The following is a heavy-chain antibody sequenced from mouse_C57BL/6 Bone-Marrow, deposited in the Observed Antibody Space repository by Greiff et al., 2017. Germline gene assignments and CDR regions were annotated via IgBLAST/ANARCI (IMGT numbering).Heavy chain of an antibody. CDR2: IYPSDSDT. CDR1: GYTFTSYW. Sequence: QVQLQQPGAELVRPGSSVKLSCKASGYTFTSYWMDWVKQRPGQGLEWIGNIYPSDSDTQYNQKFTDKATLTVDKSSSTACMQLSSLTSEDSAVYYCARGGIYGGYAMDYWGQGTSVTGSS. D-gene: IGHD1-1*01. V-gene: IGHV1-61*01. J-gene: IGHJ4*01. CDR3: ARGGIYGGYAMDY.